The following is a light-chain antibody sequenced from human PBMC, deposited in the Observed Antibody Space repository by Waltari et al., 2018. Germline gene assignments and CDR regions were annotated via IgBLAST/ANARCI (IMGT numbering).Light chain of an antibody. Sequence: DIVMTQSPDSLAVSLGERPTTHCTSNQSVLYSSNNKNHLAWYQQKPGQPPKLLVYWASTRESGVPDRFSGSGSGTDFTLTISSLQAEDVAVYYCQQYYSLPWTFGQGTKVEIK. J-gene: IGKJ1*01. CDR3: QQYYSLPWT. V-gene: IGKV4-1*01. CDR2: WAS. CDR1: QSVLYSSNNKNH.